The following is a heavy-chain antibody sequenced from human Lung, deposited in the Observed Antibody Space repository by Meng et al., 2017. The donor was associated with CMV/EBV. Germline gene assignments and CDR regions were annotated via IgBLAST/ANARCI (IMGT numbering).Heavy chain of an antibody. V-gene: IGHV3-30*19. CDR3: ARDADSSSFSPEAARGYYYFGMDV. CDR2: ISYDGSNK. CDR1: GFTFSNYG. D-gene: IGHD6-13*01. Sequence: GGSLRLSCAASGFTFSNYGMYWVRQAPGKGLEWVAFISYDGSNKYYADSVKGRFTISRDNSKNTLYLQMNSLRAEDTAVYYCARDADSSSFSPEAARGYYYFGMDVWGQGXTVTVSS. J-gene: IGHJ6*02.